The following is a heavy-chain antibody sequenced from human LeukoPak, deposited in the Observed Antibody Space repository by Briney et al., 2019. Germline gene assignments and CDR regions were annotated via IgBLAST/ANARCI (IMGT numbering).Heavy chain of an antibody. D-gene: IGHD6-19*01. J-gene: IGHJ4*02. CDR2: IYHSGST. V-gene: IGHV4-39*07. CDR1: GGSISSSSYY. CDR3: ARDRYSSGWYPDLDY. Sequence: SETLSLTCTVSGGSISSSSYYWGWIRQPPGKGLEWIGSIYHSGSTYYNPSLKSRVTISVDTSKNQFSLKLSSVTAADTAVYYCARDRYSSGWYPDLDYWGQGTLVTVSS.